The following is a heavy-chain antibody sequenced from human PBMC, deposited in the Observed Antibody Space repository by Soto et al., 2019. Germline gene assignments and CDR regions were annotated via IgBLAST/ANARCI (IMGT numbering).Heavy chain of an antibody. CDR3: ARDKYTNYMNYFDL. CDR2: ITSSGGTT. Sequence: GGSLRLSCAASGFSFKDYYMTWMRQTPGKGLEWISTITSSGGTTYYAASVKGRVTISRDNANNSLYLQMSGLRAEDTALYYCARDKYTNYMNYFDLWGQGTLVTVSS. D-gene: IGHD2-2*02. CDR1: GFSFKDYY. J-gene: IGHJ5*02. V-gene: IGHV3-11*01.